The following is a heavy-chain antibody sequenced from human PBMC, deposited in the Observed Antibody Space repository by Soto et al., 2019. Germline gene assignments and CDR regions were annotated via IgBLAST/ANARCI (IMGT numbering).Heavy chain of an antibody. CDR1: GFTFSSYV. J-gene: IGHJ4*02. D-gene: IGHD2-15*01. CDR2: ISGSGASI. Sequence: EVQLLESGGNLVQPGGSLRLSCAASGFTFSSYVMSWVRQAPGKGLEWVSTISGSGASIYDADYVKGRFTISRDNSKNTVYLQMNSLRAEDTAVYYCAKDGLESCTGGTSYGSDYWGQGPLVTVSS. V-gene: IGHV3-23*01. CDR3: AKDGLESCTGGTSYGSDY.